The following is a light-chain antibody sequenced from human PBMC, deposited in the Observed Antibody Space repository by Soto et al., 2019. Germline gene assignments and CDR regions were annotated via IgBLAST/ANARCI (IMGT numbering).Light chain of an antibody. Sequence: QSVLTQPPSASGTPGQRVTISCSGSSSHIGSNTVNWYQQLPGTAPKLLIYSNNQRPSGVPDRFSGSKSGTSASLAISGLQSEDEADYYCAAWEDSLNGWVFGGGTKVTVL. CDR1: SSHIGSNT. V-gene: IGLV1-44*01. J-gene: IGLJ3*02. CDR3: AAWEDSLNGWV. CDR2: SNN.